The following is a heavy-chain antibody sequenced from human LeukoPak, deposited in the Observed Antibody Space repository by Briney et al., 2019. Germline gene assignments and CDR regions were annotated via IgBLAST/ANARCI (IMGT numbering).Heavy chain of an antibody. CDR1: GGSISSYY. J-gene: IGHJ4*02. D-gene: IGHD3-10*01. V-gene: IGHV4-4*07. CDR3: ARDQPEYYYGSGSYQDY. CDR2: IYTSGST. Sequence: SETLSLTCTVSGGSISSYYWSWIRQPAGKGLEWIGRIYTSGSTNYNPSLKSRVTMSVDTSKNQFSLKLSSVTAADTAVYYCARDQPEYYYGSGSYQDYWGQGTLVTVPS.